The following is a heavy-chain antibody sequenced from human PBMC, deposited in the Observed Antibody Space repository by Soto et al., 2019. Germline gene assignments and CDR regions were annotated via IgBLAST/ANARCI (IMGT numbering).Heavy chain of an antibody. J-gene: IGHJ4*02. CDR1: GYTFTSYG. V-gene: IGHV1-18*01. CDR3: AREKEVPAAFDY. CDR2: ISAYNGNT. D-gene: IGHD2-2*01. Sequence: ASVKVSCKASGYTFTSYGISWVRQAPGQGLEWMGWISAYNGNTNYAQKLQGRVTMTTDTSTSAAYMGLRSLRSDDTAVYYCAREKEVPAAFDYWGQGTLVTVSS.